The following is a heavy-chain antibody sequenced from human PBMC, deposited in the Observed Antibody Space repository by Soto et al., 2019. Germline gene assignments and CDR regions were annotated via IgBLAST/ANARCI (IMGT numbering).Heavy chain of an antibody. V-gene: IGHV3-23*01. CDR2: ISGSGGST. J-gene: IGHJ6*03. CDR3: AKDSDYDFWSGYYTYYMDV. CDR1: GFTFSSYA. D-gene: IGHD3-3*01. Sequence: GGSLRLSCAASGFTFSSYAMSWVRQAPGKGLEWVSAISGSGGSTYYADSVKGRFTISRDNSKNTLYLQMNSLRAEDTAVYYCAKDSDYDFWSGYYTYYMDVWGKGTTVTVSS.